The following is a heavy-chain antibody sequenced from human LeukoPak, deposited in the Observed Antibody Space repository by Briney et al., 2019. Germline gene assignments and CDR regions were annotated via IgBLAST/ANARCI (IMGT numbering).Heavy chain of an antibody. J-gene: IGHJ4*02. V-gene: IGHV3-23*01. CDR2: ISGSGGGT. Sequence: GGSLRLSCAASGFTFSSYAMTWARQAPGKGLEWVSAISGSGGGTYYADSVKGRFTISRDNSKNTLYLQMNSLRAEDTAVYYCAKDQPFMVIGATFDFWGQGTLVTVSS. D-gene: IGHD2-15*01. CDR1: GFTFSSYA. CDR3: AKDQPFMVIGATFDF.